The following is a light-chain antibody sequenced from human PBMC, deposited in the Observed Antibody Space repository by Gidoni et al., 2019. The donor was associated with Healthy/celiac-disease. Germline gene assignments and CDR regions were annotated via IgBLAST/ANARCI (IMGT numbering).Light chain of an antibody. Sequence: EIVFPPSPATLSLSPGERATLSCRASQSISSYLAWYQQKPGQATRLLVYDASNRATGIPARFSGSGSGTDFTLTISSLEPEDFAVYSCQQRTNWPGFTFGPGTRVDIK. CDR3: QQRTNWPGFT. CDR1: QSISSY. V-gene: IGKV3-11*01. J-gene: IGKJ3*01. CDR2: DAS.